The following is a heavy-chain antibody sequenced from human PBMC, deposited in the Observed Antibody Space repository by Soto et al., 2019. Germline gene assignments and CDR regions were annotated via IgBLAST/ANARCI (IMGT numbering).Heavy chain of an antibody. Sequence: GGSLRLSCAASGFTFSSYAMHWVRQAPGKGLEWVAVISYDGSNKYYADSVKGRFTISRDNSKNTLYLQMNSLRAEDTAVYYCARDDYGSGSYYNLEVSGACGYWGQGTLVTVSS. V-gene: IGHV3-30-3*01. J-gene: IGHJ4*02. D-gene: IGHD3-10*01. CDR2: ISYDGSNK. CDR1: GFTFSSYA. CDR3: ARDDYGSGSYYNLEVSGACGY.